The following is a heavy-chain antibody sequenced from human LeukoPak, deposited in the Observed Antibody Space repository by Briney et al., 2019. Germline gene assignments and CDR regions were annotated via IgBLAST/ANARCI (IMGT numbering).Heavy chain of an antibody. V-gene: IGHV3-30-3*01. Sequence: GGSLRLSCAASGFTFSGHAMTWVRQAPGKGLEWVAVISYDGSNKYYADSVKGRFTISRDNSKNTLYLQMNSLRAEDTAVYYCARENYDILTGYYNVADYWGQGTLVTVSS. CDR2: ISYDGSNK. CDR3: ARENYDILTGYYNVADY. CDR1: GFTFSGHA. J-gene: IGHJ4*02. D-gene: IGHD3-9*01.